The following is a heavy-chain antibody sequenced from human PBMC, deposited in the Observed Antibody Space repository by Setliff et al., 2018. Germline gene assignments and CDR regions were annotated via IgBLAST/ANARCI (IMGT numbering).Heavy chain of an antibody. CDR3: ARDGVYYAMDG. CDR2: ISGGGSTI. J-gene: IGHJ6*02. CDR1: GFTFSDYY. V-gene: IGHV3-11*04. Sequence: PGGSLRLSCAASGFTFSDYYMSWVRQAPGKGLEWMSKISGGGSTIFYADSVRGRLTISRDNAKNPLYMQLSSLRAEDTAVYYCARDGVYYAMDGWGQGTSVTVSS.